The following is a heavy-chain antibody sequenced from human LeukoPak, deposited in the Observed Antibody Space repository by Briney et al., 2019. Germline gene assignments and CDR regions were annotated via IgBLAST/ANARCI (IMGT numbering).Heavy chain of an antibody. CDR1: GGTFSSYA. CDR2: IIPIFGTA. D-gene: IGHD6-19*01. CDR3: ATLLGSGWPDAFDI. J-gene: IGHJ3*02. Sequence: ASVKVSCKASGGTFSSYAISWVRQAPGQGLEWMGGIIPIFGTANYAQKFQGRVTITADESTRTAYMELSSLRAEDTAVYYCATLLGSGWPDAFDIWGQGTMVTVSS. V-gene: IGHV1-69*13.